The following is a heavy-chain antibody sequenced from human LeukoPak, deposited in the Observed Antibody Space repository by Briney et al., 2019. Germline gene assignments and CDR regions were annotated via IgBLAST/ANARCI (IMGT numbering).Heavy chain of an antibody. CDR2: INPSGGST. CDR3: ARGGDYGPGSTRRYFDY. V-gene: IGHV1-46*01. D-gene: IGHD3-10*01. Sequence: RGASVKVSCKASGYTFTSYYMHWVRQAPGQGLEWMGIINPSGGSTSYAQKFQGRVTMTRDTSTSTVYMELSSLRSEDTAVYYCARGGDYGPGSTRRYFDYWGQGTLVTVSS. J-gene: IGHJ4*02. CDR1: GYTFTSYY.